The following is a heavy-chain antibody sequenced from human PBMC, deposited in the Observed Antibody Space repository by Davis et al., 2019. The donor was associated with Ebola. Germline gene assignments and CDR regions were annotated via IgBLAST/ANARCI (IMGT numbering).Heavy chain of an antibody. CDR1: GDSVSSGG. Sequence: HSQTLSLTCAISGDSVSSGGWNWIRQSPSRGLEWLGRTYYSSKWYNDYAVSLKSRITINPDTSKNQLSLQLNSVTPEDTAVYYCVRGWLRSKFDYWGQGTL. J-gene: IGHJ4*02. CDR2: TYYSSKWYN. V-gene: IGHV6-1*01. D-gene: IGHD5-12*01. CDR3: VRGWLRSKFDY.